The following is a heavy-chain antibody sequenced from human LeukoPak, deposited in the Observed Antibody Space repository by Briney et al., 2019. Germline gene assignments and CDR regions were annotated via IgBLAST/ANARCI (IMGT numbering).Heavy chain of an antibody. CDR2: MNPNSGNT. Sequence: ASVEVSCKASGYTFTSYDINWVRQATGQGLEWMGWMNPNSGNTGYAQQFQGRVTITRNNSISTAYMELSSLRSEDTAVYYCARVSRFLEWSGYYYYMDVWGKGTTVTVSS. V-gene: IGHV1-8*03. CDR1: GYTFTSYD. J-gene: IGHJ6*03. CDR3: ARVSRFLEWSGYYYYMDV. D-gene: IGHD3-3*01.